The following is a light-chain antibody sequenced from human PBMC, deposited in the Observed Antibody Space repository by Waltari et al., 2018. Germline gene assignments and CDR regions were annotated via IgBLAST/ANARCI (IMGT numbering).Light chain of an antibody. Sequence: EIVLTQSPATLSLSPGERATLSCRASQSVSSHLAWYQQKPGQAPRLLIYDAFNRATGIPARFSGSGSVTDFTLAISSLEPEDFAVYYCQQRSNWITFGQGTLLEIK. CDR1: QSVSSH. CDR2: DAF. CDR3: QQRSNWIT. V-gene: IGKV3-11*01. J-gene: IGKJ5*01.